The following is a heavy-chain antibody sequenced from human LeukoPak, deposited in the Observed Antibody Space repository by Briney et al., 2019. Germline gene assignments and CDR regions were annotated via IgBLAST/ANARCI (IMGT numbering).Heavy chain of an antibody. CDR1: GYTLTELS. D-gene: IGHD4-17*01. J-gene: IGHJ5*02. V-gene: IGHV1-24*01. CDR3: ATDLSVGDYLWFDP. Sequence: ASVKVSCKVSGYTLTELSMHWVRQAPGKGLEWMGGFDPEDGEAIYAQKFQGRVTMIEDTSTDTAYMELSSLRSEATAVYYCATDLSVGDYLWFDPWGQGTLVTVSS. CDR2: FDPEDGEA.